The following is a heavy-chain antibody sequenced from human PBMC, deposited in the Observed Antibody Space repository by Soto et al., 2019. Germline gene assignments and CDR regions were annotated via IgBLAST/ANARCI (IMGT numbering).Heavy chain of an antibody. CDR1: GGSISSGDYY. D-gene: IGHD5-18*01. Sequence: TLSLTCTVSGGSISSGDYYWSWIRQPPGKGLEWIGYIYYSGSTYYNPSLKSRVTISVDTSKNQFSLKLSSVTAADTAVYYCARDRSRGYSYGLYFDYWGQGTLVTVSS. CDR2: IYYSGST. J-gene: IGHJ4*02. CDR3: ARDRSRGYSYGLYFDY. V-gene: IGHV4-30-4*01.